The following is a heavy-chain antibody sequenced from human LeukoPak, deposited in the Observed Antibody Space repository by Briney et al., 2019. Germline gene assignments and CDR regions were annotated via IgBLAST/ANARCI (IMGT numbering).Heavy chain of an antibody. D-gene: IGHD3-22*01. CDR1: GDSFIGYF. CDR2: INHSGRT. CDR3: ARTSGFFDSSGFYQQNPYYFQY. Sequence: AETLSLTCADSGDSFIGYFWTWIRQAPGRGLEWIGDINHSGRTNYNPSLQRRVSISVDTSKNQFSLNVTSVTGADTAVYYCARTSGFFDSSGFYQQNPYYFQYWGQGVLVTVSS. V-gene: IGHV4-34*01. J-gene: IGHJ4*02.